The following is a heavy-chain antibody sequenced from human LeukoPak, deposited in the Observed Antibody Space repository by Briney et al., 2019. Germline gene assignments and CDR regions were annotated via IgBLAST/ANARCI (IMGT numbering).Heavy chain of an antibody. D-gene: IGHD5-18*01. CDR3: AKDIRAWDTAMDTYYYGMDV. CDR2: ISWDGGST. V-gene: IGHV3-43*01. J-gene: IGHJ6*02. Sequence: GGSLRLSCAASGFTFDDYTMHWVRQAPGKGLEWVSLISWDGGSTYYADSVKGRFTISRDNSKNSLYLQMNSLRTEDTALYYCAKDIRAWDTAMDTYYYGMDVWGQGTTVTVSS. CDR1: GFTFDDYT.